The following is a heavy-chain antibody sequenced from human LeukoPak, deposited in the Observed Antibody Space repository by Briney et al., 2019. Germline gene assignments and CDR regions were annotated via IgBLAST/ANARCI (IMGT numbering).Heavy chain of an antibody. CDR2: TYTGGTT. Sequence: GGSLRLSLAAPGLSVSSTYVSWVRQAPGGGLEWVSVTYTGGTTHYAPSVMGRFTISRDDSQNTVHLHMSGLRDEDTALYYCAREGRFQSFDYWGQGTLVAVSS. CDR1: GLSVSSTY. CDR3: AREGRFQSFDY. V-gene: IGHV3-53*01. J-gene: IGHJ4*02.